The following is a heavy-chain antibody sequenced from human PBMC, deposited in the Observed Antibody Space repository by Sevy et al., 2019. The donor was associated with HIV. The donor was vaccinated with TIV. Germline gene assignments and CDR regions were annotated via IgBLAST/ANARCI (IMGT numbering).Heavy chain of an antibody. J-gene: IGHJ3*02. Sequence: GGSLRLSCAASGFTFSSYWMSWVRQAPGKGMEWVANIKQDGSEKYYVHSVKGRLTISRDNAKNSLYLQMNSLRAEDTAVYYCARASNKPLAAFDIWGQGTMVTVSS. V-gene: IGHV3-7*03. CDR3: ARASNKPLAAFDI. CDR2: IKQDGSEK. CDR1: GFTFSSYW.